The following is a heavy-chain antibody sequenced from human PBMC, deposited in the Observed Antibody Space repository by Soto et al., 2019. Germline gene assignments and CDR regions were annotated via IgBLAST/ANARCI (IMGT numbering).Heavy chain of an antibody. V-gene: IGHV1-24*01. CDR2: FDPEDGET. Sequence: ASVKVSCKVSGYTLTELSMHWVRQAPGKGLEWMGGFDPEDGETIYAQKFQGRVTMTEDTSTDTAYMELSSLRSEDTAVYYCATSPGYSSSGEAFDICGQGTMVTVSS. CDR1: GYTLTELS. D-gene: IGHD6-6*01. J-gene: IGHJ3*02. CDR3: ATSPGYSSSGEAFDI.